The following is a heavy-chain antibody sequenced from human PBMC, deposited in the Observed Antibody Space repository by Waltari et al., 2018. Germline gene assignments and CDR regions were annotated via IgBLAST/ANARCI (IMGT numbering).Heavy chain of an antibody. J-gene: IGHJ4*02. CDR2: IDWDDDK. CDR3: ARIYGDYPHVDY. V-gene: IGHV2-70*01. CDR1: GFSLSTSGMC. D-gene: IGHD4-17*01. Sequence: QVTLRESGPALVKPTQTLTLTCTFSGFSLSTSGMCVSWIRQPPGKALEWLALIDWDDDKYYITSLKTRLTISKDTSKNQVVLTITNMDPVDTATYYCARIYGDYPHVDYWGQGTLVTVSS.